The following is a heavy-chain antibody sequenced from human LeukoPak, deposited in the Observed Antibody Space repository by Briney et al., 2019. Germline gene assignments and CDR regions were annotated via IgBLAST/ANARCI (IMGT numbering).Heavy chain of an antibody. CDR3: ASPRSYYDSSGYYIS. CDR1: GGSITSSNW. CDR2: INHSGST. V-gene: IGHV4-4*02. D-gene: IGHD3-22*01. J-gene: IGHJ5*02. Sequence: SGTLSLTCAVSGGSITSSNWWSWVRQPPGKGLEWIGEINHSGSTKYNVSLKSRVTISVDKSKNLFSLNLNSVTAADTAVYYCASPRSYYDSSGYYISWGQGTLVTVSS.